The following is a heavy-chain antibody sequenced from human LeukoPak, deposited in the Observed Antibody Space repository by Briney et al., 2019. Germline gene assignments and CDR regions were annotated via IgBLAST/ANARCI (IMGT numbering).Heavy chain of an antibody. Sequence: SETLSLTCSVSGYSFSSGFYWGWIRQPPGKGLEWIGSIFHTGSTYYNPSLKSRVTMSVDTSKNQFSLKLSSVTAADTAVYYCARGVRRTIFGVVISNWGQGTLVTVSS. CDR1: GYSFSSGFY. CDR3: ARGVRRTIFGVVISN. V-gene: IGHV4-38-2*02. CDR2: IFHTGST. J-gene: IGHJ4*02. D-gene: IGHD3-3*01.